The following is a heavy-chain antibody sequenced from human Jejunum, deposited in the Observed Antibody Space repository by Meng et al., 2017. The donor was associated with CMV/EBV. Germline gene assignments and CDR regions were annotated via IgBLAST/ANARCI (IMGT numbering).Heavy chain of an antibody. D-gene: IGHD6-13*01. Sequence: SCDASGFTFSCCEMNWIRQAPGKGLEWVAFISPSGNNIHYADSVKGRFALSRDNTKNSLYLQMSGLRAEDTAVYYCTRDSQHHLYWGQGALVTVSS. CDR3: TRDSQHHLY. J-gene: IGHJ4*02. V-gene: IGHV3-48*03. CDR1: GFTFSCCE. CDR2: ISPSGNNI.